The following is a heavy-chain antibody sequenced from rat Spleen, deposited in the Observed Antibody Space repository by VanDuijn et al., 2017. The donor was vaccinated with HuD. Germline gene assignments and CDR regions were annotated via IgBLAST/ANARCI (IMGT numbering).Heavy chain of an antibody. CDR3: SREAAY. V-gene: IGHV2-45*01. Sequence: QVQLKESGPGLVQPSETLSLTCTVSGFSLTSYNVHWVRQPPGKGLEWMGIMWSGGSTDYNSALKSRLSISRDTSKNQVFLKMNSLQPEDTAIYFCSREAAYWGQGTLVTVSS. CDR2: MWSGGST. J-gene: IGHJ3*01. CDR1: GFSLTSYN.